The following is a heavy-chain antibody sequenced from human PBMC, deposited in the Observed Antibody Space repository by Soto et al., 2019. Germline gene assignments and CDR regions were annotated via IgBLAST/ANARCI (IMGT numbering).Heavy chain of an antibody. CDR1: GFPFSSYA. CDR3: AKSTLCSGGSCPSPWFDP. CDR2: ISGSGGST. V-gene: IGHV3-23*01. J-gene: IGHJ5*02. D-gene: IGHD2-15*01. Sequence: GGSLRLSCAASGFPFSSYAMSWVRQAPGKGLEWVSAISGSGGSTYYADSVKGRFTISRDNSKNTLYLQMNSLRAEDTAVYYCAKSTLCSGGSCPSPWFDPWGQGTLVTVSS.